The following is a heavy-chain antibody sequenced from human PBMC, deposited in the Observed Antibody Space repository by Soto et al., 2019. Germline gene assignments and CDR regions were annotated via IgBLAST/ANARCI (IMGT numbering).Heavy chain of an antibody. V-gene: IGHV3-33*01. CDR1: GFTFSNYG. CDR3: ATDETQFERRPSYGMDV. Sequence: AGGSLRLSCVASGFTFSNYGMHWVRQAPGKGLEWVAVIWHDGGSRFYADSVKGRFTISRDNTKKTLYLQMTSLRAEDTAVYYCATDETQFERRPSYGMDVWGQGTTVTVSS. J-gene: IGHJ6*02. CDR2: IWHDGGSR. D-gene: IGHD1-1*01.